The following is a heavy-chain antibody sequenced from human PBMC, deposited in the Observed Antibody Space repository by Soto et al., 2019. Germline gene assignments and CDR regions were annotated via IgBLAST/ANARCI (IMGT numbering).Heavy chain of an antibody. CDR3: TRHDSNYDFWSGSPPRYGMDV. J-gene: IGHJ6*02. Sequence: SETLSLTCTVSGGSISTYYWSWIRQPPGKGLEWIASISYSGTTNYNSSLKSRVTISIDTSKNQFSLKFNSVTAADTAVYYCTRHDSNYDFWSGSPPRYGMDVWGQGTTVTVSS. CDR1: GGSISTYY. D-gene: IGHD3-3*01. V-gene: IGHV4-59*01. CDR2: ISYSGTT.